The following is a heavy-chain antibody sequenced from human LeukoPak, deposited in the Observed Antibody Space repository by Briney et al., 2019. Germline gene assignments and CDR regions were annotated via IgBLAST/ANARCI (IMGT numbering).Heavy chain of an antibody. V-gene: IGHV3-21*01. CDR3: ARNVGGDYTTVDY. CDR2: ISSSSSYI. D-gene: IGHD2-21*02. CDR1: GFTFSTYN. J-gene: IGHJ4*02. Sequence: PGGSLRLSCAASGFTFSTYNMNWVRQAPGKGLEWVSSISSSSSYIYYADSVKGRFTISRDNAKNSLYLQMNSLRAEDTAVYYCARNVGGDYTTVDYWGQGTLVTVSS.